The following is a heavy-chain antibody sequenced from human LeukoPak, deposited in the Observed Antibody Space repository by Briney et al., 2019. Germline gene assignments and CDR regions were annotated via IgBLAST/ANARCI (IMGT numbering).Heavy chain of an antibody. D-gene: IGHD3-3*01. CDR1: GFTFSSYW. Sequence: PGGSLRLSCAASGFTFSSYWMSWVRQAPGKGLEWVANIKQDGSEKYYVDSVKGRFTISRDNAKNSLYLQMNSLRAEDTAVYYCASIDVGTIFGVVDYWGQGTLVTVSS. CDR3: ASIDVGTIFGVVDY. J-gene: IGHJ4*02. V-gene: IGHV3-7*01. CDR2: IKQDGSEK.